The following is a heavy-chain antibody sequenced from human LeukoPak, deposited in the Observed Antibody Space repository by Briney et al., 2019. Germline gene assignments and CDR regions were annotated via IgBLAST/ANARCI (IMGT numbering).Heavy chain of an antibody. V-gene: IGHV3-48*01. CDR3: ARDQAYSSSAGDY. CDR1: GFTFSSYS. J-gene: IGHJ4*02. Sequence: GGSLRLSCAASGFTFSSYSMNWVRQAPGKGLEWVSYISSSSSTIYYADSVKGRFTISRDNAKNSLYLQMNSLRAEDTAVYYCARDQAYSSSAGDYWGQGTLVTVSS. CDR2: ISSSSSTI. D-gene: IGHD6-13*01.